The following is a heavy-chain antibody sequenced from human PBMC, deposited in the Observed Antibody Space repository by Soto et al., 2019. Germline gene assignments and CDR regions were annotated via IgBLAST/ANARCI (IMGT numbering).Heavy chain of an antibody. Sequence: LSETLSLTCAVYGGSFSGYYWSWIRQPPGKGLEWIGEINHSGSTNYNPSLKSRVTISVDTSKNQFSLKLSSVTAADTAVYYCARGLTYYDFWSGYNRHYYYGMDVWGQGTTVTVSS. D-gene: IGHD3-3*01. V-gene: IGHV4-34*01. CDR3: ARGLTYYDFWSGYNRHYYYGMDV. J-gene: IGHJ6*02. CDR2: INHSGST. CDR1: GGSFSGYY.